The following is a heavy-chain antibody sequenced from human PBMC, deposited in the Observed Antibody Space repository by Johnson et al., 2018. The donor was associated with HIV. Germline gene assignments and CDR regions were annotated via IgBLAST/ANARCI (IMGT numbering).Heavy chain of an antibody. Sequence: VQLVESGGGVVQPGRSLRLSCAASGFTVSSNYMSWVRQAPGKGLEWVSVIYSGGSTYYADSVKGRFTISRDNAKNSLYLQMNSLRAEDTAVYYCAKCIWGSSLIDVFDIWGQGTLVTVSS. J-gene: IGHJ3*02. D-gene: IGHD6-13*01. CDR2: IYSGGST. V-gene: IGHV3-66*01. CDR1: GFTVSSNY. CDR3: AKCIWGSSLIDVFDI.